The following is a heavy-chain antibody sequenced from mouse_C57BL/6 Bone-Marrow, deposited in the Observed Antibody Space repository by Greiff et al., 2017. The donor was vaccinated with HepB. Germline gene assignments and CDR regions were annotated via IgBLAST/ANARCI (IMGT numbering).Heavy chain of an antibody. Sequence: DVMLVESGGGLVKPGGSRKLSCAASGFTFSSYAMSWVRQTPEKRLEWVATISDGGSYTYYPDNVKGRFTISRDNAKNNLYLQMSHLKSEDTAMYYCARVVDGYYLYWYFDVWGTGTTVTVSS. CDR2: ISDGGSYT. J-gene: IGHJ1*03. D-gene: IGHD2-3*01. CDR3: ARVVDGYYLYWYFDV. CDR1: GFTFSSYA. V-gene: IGHV5-4*03.